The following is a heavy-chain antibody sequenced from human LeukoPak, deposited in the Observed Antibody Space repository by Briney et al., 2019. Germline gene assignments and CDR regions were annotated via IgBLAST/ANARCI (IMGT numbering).Heavy chain of an antibody. CDR2: ILSDGSKE. CDR1: GFTFSSYG. V-gene: IGHV3-33*06. CDR3: AKDALAYCGADCYALLGMNV. J-gene: IGHJ6*02. D-gene: IGHD2-21*02. Sequence: GGSLRLSCAASGFTFSSYGMHWVRQAPGKGLEWVAVILSDGSKEFYTDSVKGRFTISRDNSKNTLYLQMNSLRAEDTAVYYCAKDALAYCGADCYALLGMNVWGQGTTVTVSS.